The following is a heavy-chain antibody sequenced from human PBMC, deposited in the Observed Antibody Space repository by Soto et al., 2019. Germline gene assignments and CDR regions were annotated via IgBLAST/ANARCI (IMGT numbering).Heavy chain of an antibody. V-gene: IGHV4-59*08. J-gene: IGHJ4*02. Sequence: PSETLSLTCTVSGCSIRTYNWGWMRQPPGKGLEWIGHIYYTGSTNYNPSLKSRVTISVDTSKNQLSLKVRSVTATDTAVYYCVRRWQLPDYWGQGTLVTVS. CDR3: VRRWQLPDY. D-gene: IGHD2-15*01. CDR2: IYYTGST. CDR1: GCSIRTYN.